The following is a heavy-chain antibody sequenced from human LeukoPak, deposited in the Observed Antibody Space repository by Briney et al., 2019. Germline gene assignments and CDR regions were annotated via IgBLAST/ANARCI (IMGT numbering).Heavy chain of an antibody. J-gene: IGHJ4*02. CDR1: GGTFSSYT. D-gene: IGHD1-26*01. V-gene: IGHV1-2*02. Sequence: GSSVKVSCKASGGTFSSYTLNWVRQAPGHGLEWLGWMNAKTGATSSAQKFPGRFTMTRDTSIGTASMEFNSLTSDDTAVYYCARQSGTYWGLDYWGQGTLVTVSS. CDR3: ARQSGTYWGLDY. CDR2: MNAKTGAT.